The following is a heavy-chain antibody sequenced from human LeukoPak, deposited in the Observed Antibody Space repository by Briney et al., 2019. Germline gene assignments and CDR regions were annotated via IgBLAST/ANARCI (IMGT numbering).Heavy chain of an antibody. CDR2: IIPIFGTT. V-gene: IGHV1-69*05. J-gene: IGHJ4*02. Sequence: SVKVSCKASGGTFSSYAISWVRQAPGQGLEWMGGIIPIFGTTNYAQKFQGRVTITTDESTSTSYMELSSLRSEDAAVYYCTAGDSSSLLVAYWGQGTLVTVSS. CDR1: GGTFSSYA. CDR3: TAGDSSSLLVAY. D-gene: IGHD3-22*01.